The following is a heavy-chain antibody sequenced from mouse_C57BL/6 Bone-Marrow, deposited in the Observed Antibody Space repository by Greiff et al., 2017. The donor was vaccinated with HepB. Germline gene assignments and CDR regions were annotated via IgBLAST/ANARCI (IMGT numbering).Heavy chain of an antibody. CDR1: GFTFSSYA. J-gene: IGHJ2*01. Sequence: DVMLVESGGGLVKPGGSLKLSCAASGFTFSSYAMSWVRQTPEKRLEWVATISDGGSYTYYPDNVKGRFTISRDNAKNNLYLQMSHLKSEDTAMYYCARARDWDGDFDYWGQGTTLTVSS. CDR3: ARARDWDGDFDY. V-gene: IGHV5-4*03. D-gene: IGHD4-1*01. CDR2: ISDGGSYT.